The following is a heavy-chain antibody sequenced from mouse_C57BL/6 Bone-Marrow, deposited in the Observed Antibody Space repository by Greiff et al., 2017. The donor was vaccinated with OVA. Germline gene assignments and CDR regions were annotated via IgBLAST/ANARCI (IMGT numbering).Heavy chain of an antibody. Sequence: EVKLMESGGGLVQPGGSLKLSCAASGIDFSRYWMSWVRRAPGKGLEWIGEINPDSSTINYAPSLKDKFIISRENAKNTLYLQMSKVRSEDTALYYCARPRGRDSSWFAYWGQGTLVTVSA. V-gene: IGHV4-1*01. J-gene: IGHJ3*01. CDR1: GIDFSRYW. CDR2: INPDSSTI. CDR3: ARPRGRDSSWFAY. D-gene: IGHD1-1*01.